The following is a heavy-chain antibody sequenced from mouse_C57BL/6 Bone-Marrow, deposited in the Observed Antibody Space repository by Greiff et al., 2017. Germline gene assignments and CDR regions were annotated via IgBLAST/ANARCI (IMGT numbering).Heavy chain of an antibody. CDR1: GYTFTDYY. V-gene: IGHV1-19*01. J-gene: IGHJ3*01. Sequence: VQLQQSGPVLAKPGASVKMSCKASGYTFTDYYMNWVKQSHGQSLEWIGVIYPYNGGTSYNQKFKGKATLTVDKSSSTAYMELISLTSEDSAVYYCAKGAYGYGRFAYWGQGTLVTVSA. CDR2: IYPYNGGT. D-gene: IGHD2-2*01. CDR3: AKGAYGYGRFAY.